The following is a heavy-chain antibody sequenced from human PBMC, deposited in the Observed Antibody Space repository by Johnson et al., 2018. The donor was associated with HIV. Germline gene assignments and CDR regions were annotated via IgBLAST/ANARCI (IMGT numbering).Heavy chain of an antibody. V-gene: IGHV3-15*01. D-gene: IGHD3-3*01. Sequence: VQLVESGGGLVKPGGSLRLPCAASGFTFSNAWMTWVRQAPGKGLEWVGRIKSKSDGGTTDYAAPVRGRFTISSDDSETTVYLQMNSLKTEDTAVYYCTTNFWSGFYPDAFDIWGQGTMVTVSS. CDR1: GFTFSNAW. J-gene: IGHJ3*02. CDR3: TTNFWSGFYPDAFDI. CDR2: IKSKSDGGTT.